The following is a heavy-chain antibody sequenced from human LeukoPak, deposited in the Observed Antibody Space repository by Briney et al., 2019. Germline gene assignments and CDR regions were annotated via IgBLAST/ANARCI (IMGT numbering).Heavy chain of an antibody. Sequence: ASVKVSCKASGYTFTSYDINWVRQAPGQGLEWMGWISAYNGNTNYAQKLQGRVTMTTDTSTSTAYMELRSLRSDDTAVYYCAREKYYYDSSGYPDGYWGQGTLVTVSS. V-gene: IGHV1-18*01. J-gene: IGHJ4*02. CDR2: ISAYNGNT. CDR1: GYTFTSYD. D-gene: IGHD3-22*01. CDR3: AREKYYYDSSGYPDGY.